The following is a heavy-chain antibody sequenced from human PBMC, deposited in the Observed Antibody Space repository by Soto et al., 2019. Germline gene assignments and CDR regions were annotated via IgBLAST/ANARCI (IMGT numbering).Heavy chain of an antibody. CDR3: AKHSGIAAGGTANWFDP. CDR2: ISGSGGST. CDR1: GFTFSNYV. J-gene: IGHJ5*02. V-gene: IGHV3-23*01. Sequence: GGSLRLSCAASGFTFSNYVMSWVRQAPGKGLEWVSGISGSGGSTYYADSAKGRFTISRDNSKNTLYVQMNSLRVEDTAVYYCAKHSGIAAGGTANWFDPWGQGTLVTVSS. D-gene: IGHD6-13*01.